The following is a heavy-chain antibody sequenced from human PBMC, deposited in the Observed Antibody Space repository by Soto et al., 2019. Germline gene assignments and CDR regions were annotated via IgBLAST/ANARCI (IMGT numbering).Heavy chain of an antibody. D-gene: IGHD2-15*01. Sequence: SETLSLTCAVYGGSFSGYYWSWIRQPPGKGLEWIGEINHSGSTSHNPSLKSRVTISVDTSKNQFSLKLSSVTAADTAVYYCARSPGYCIGGSCYVRYYFDYWGQGTLVTVSS. V-gene: IGHV4-34*01. CDR1: GGSFSGYY. J-gene: IGHJ4*02. CDR3: ARSPGYCIGGSCYVRYYFDY. CDR2: INHSGST.